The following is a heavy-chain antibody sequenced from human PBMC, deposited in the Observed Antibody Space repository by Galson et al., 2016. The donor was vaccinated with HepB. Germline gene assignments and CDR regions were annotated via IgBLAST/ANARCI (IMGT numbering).Heavy chain of an antibody. V-gene: IGHV3-30*18. CDR3: AKASMSLLRGDDMGLEY. CDR1: GFTFSSYD. D-gene: IGHD3-10*01. Sequence: SLRLSCAASGFTFSSYDMHWVRQAPGKGLEWMTVMSYDGSKKYYADSVKGRFTISRDNSKSTLYLQMNSLRTEDTAVYYCAKASMSLLRGDDMGLEYWGQGTLVTVSS. J-gene: IGHJ4*02. CDR2: MSYDGSKK.